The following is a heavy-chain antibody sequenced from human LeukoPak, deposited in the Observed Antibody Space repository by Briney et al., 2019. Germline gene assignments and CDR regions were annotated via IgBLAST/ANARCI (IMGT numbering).Heavy chain of an antibody. CDR1: GFTFSDYY. J-gene: IGHJ6*02. V-gene: IGHV3-11*06. D-gene: IGHD6-13*01. CDR3: ARVLSSSWGAYYYYGMDV. CDR2: ISSRSSYT. Sequence: GGSLRLSCAASGFTFSDYYMSWLRQAPGKGLEWVSYISSRSSYTKYADSVKGRLTISRDNAKNSLYLQMNSLRAEDTAVYYCARVLSSSWGAYYYYGMDVWGQGTTVTVSS.